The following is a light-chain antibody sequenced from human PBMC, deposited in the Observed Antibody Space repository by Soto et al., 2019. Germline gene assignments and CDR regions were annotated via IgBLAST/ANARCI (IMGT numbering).Light chain of an antibody. CDR3: QQYGSSLGT. CDR2: GAS. J-gene: IGKJ1*01. Sequence: EVVTTQSPATLSVSPGERATLSCRASQSVSSSYLAWYQQKPGQAPRLLIYGASSRATGIPDRFSGSGSGTDCTLTISRLEPEDVEVYDGQQYGSSLGTFGQGTKVDIK. V-gene: IGKV3-20*01. CDR1: QSVSSSY.